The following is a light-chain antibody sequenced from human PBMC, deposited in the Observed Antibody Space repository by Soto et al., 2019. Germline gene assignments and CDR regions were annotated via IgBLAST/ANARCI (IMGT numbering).Light chain of an antibody. CDR1: RSDVGANHY. J-gene: IGLJ1*01. CDR3: TSHTGGGSLDV. Sequence: QSALTQPASVSGSPGQSITISCTGTRSDVGANHYVSWYQQYPGEAPKVIIYEVTNRPSGVSNRFSGSKSDHTASLTISGLQAEDEADYYCTSHTGGGSLDVFGTGTKVTVL. CDR2: EVT. V-gene: IGLV2-14*01.